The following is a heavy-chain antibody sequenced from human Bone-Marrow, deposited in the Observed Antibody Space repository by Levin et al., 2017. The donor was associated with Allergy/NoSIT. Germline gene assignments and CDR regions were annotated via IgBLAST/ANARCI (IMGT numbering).Heavy chain of an antibody. V-gene: IGHV1-8*01. CDR1: GYTFTSYD. CDR2: MNPNSGNT. J-gene: IGHJ4*02. D-gene: IGHD5-18*01. Sequence: EASVKVSCKASGYTFTSYDINWVRQATGQGLEWMGWMNPNSGNTGYAQKFQGRVTMTRNTSISTAYMELSSLRSEDTAVYYCASSSGSDTAMAEFDYWGQGTLVTVSS. CDR3: ASSSGSDTAMAEFDY.